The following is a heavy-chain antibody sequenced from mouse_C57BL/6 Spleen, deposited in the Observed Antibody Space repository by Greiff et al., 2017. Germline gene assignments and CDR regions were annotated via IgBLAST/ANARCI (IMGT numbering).Heavy chain of an antibody. CDR1: GYTFTSYW. CDR2: IDPKSGDT. CDR3: ARSKRDYDGSSHY. V-gene: IGHV1-72*01. D-gene: IGHD1-1*01. J-gene: IGHJ2*01. Sequence: QVQLQQPGAELVKPGASVKLSCKASGYTFTSYWMHWVKQRPGRGLEWMGRIDPKSGDTKYNEKFKSKATLTVDKPSSTAYMQLSSLTSEDSAVYYCARSKRDYDGSSHYWGQGTTLTVSS.